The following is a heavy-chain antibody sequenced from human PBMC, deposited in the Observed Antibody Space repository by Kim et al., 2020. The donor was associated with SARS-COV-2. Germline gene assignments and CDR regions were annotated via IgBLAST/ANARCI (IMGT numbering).Heavy chain of an antibody. CDR3: ARDLEQAAVPSGWYF. CDR2: ISYDGSNK. CDR1: GFTFSSYA. J-gene: IGHJ4*02. D-gene: IGHD6-19*01. V-gene: IGHV3-30*04. Sequence: GGSLRLSCAASGFTFSSYAMHWVRQAPGKGLEWVAVISYDGSNKYYADSVKGRFTISRDNSKNTLYLQMNSLRAEDTAVYYCARDLEQAAVPSGWYFWGQGTLVTVSS.